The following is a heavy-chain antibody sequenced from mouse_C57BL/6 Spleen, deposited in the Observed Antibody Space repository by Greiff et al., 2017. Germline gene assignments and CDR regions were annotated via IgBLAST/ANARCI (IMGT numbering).Heavy chain of an antibody. CDR3: ARGSDSSGYAMDY. D-gene: IGHD3-2*02. Sequence: EVQLQQSGPGLVKPSQSLSLTCSVTGYSITSGYYWNWIRQFPGNKLEWMGYISYDGSNNYNPSLKNRISITRDTSKNQFFLKLNSVTTEDTATYYCARGSDSSGYAMDYWGQGTSVTVSS. CDR2: ISYDGSN. J-gene: IGHJ4*01. V-gene: IGHV3-6*01. CDR1: GYSITSGYY.